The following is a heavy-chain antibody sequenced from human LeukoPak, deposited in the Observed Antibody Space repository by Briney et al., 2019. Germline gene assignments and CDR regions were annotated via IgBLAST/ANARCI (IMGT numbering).Heavy chain of an antibody. D-gene: IGHD3-9*01. CDR2: IYYSGST. CDR3: ARAGEYDISTGYQYYFDY. CDR1: GGSISSNTYF. J-gene: IGHJ4*02. Sequence: SETLSLTCIVSGGSISSNTYFWGWIRQPPGKGLEWIGSIYYSGSTYYSPSLKSRITMSVDTSKNQFSLQLSSVTAADTAVYSCARAGEYDISTGYQYYFDYWGQGTLVTVSS. V-gene: IGHV4-39*01.